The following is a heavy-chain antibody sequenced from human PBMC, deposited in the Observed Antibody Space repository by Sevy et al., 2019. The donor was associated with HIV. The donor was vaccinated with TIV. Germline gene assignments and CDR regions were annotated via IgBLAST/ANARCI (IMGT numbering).Heavy chain of an antibody. Sequence: GGSLRLSCAASGFTFSSYWMSWVRQAPGKGLEWVANIKHDGSERYYEDSVKGRVTISRDNTKNSLYLQMNSLRVEDTAVYYCARNSQNIVVVPAATINYYYSYYIDVWGKGTTVTVSS. CDR2: IKHDGSER. D-gene: IGHD2-2*01. V-gene: IGHV3-7*01. J-gene: IGHJ6*03. CDR1: GFTFSSYW. CDR3: ARNSQNIVVVPAATINYYYSYYIDV.